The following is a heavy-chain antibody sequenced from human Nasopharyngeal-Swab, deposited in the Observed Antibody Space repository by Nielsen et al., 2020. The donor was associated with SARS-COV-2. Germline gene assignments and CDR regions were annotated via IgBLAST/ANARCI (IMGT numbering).Heavy chain of an antibody. CDR2: INTKTGNP. J-gene: IGHJ4*02. V-gene: IGHV7-4-1*02. CDR3: ARALVNYYKSSAFGS. CDR1: GYTFTNYA. Sequence: ASVKVSCKASGYTFTNYAMNWVRQAPGQGLEWMGWINTKTGNPTYVQGLTGRFVFSLDTSVSTAYLQISTLKAEDTAIYYCARALVNYYKSSAFGSWGQGTLVTVSS. D-gene: IGHD2/OR15-2a*01.